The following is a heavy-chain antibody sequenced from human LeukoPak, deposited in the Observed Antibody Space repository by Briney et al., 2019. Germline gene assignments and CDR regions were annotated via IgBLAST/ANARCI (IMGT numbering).Heavy chain of an antibody. D-gene: IGHD5-12*01. Sequence: GGSLRLSCAASGFTFSSYWMSWVRQAPGKGLEWVANIKQDGSEKYYVDSVKGRFTISRDNAKNSLYLQTNSLRAEDTAVYYCASDGGYSGYGIYHIDYWGQGTLVTVSS. J-gene: IGHJ4*02. CDR3: ASDGGYSGYGIYHIDY. V-gene: IGHV3-7*01. CDR1: GFTFSSYW. CDR2: IKQDGSEK.